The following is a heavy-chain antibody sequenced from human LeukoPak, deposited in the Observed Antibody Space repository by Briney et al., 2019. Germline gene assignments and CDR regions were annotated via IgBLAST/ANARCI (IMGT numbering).Heavy chain of an antibody. CDR2: IYYSGST. J-gene: IGHJ4*02. V-gene: IGHV4-61*01. CDR3: ARAHQAYGDYVFFDY. CDR1: GGSVSSGSYY. D-gene: IGHD4-17*01. Sequence: SETLSLTCTVPGGSVSSGSYYWSWIRQPPGTGLEWIGYIYYSGSTNYNPSLKSRVTISVDTSKNQFSLKLSSVTAADTAVYYCARAHQAYGDYVFFDYWGQGTLVIVSS.